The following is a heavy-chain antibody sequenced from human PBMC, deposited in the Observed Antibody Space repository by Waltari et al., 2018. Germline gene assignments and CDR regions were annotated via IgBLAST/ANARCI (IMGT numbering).Heavy chain of an antibody. Sequence: QVQLQESGPGLVKPSGTLSLTCAVSGGSISSSNWLSWVRQPPGKGLEWIGEIYHSGSTNYNPSLKSRVTISVDKSKNQFSLKLSSVTAADTAVYYCARTLVATIKLPKEMATIMKAFDIWGQGTMVTVSS. D-gene: IGHD5-12*01. V-gene: IGHV4-4*02. CDR3: ARTLVATIKLPKEMATIMKAFDI. J-gene: IGHJ3*02. CDR2: IYHSGST. CDR1: GGSISSSNW.